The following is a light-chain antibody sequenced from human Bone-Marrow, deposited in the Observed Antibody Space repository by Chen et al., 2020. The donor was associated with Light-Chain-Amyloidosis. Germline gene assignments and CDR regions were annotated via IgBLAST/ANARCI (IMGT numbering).Light chain of an antibody. V-gene: IGKV3-20*01. J-gene: IGKJ3*01. CDR2: GAS. CDR3: HQSGSSSFT. CDR1: QSVSSNY. Sequence: EIVMTQSPGTLSLSPGERATHSCRASQSVSSNYLAWYQQKPGQAPRLLMYGASRRAAGIPDRFSGSGSGTDFTLTISRLEPEDFAVYYCHQSGSSSFTFGPGTTVDIK.